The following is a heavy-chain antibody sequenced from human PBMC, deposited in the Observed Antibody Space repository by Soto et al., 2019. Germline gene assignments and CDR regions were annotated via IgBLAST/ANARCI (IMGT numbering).Heavy chain of an antibody. V-gene: IGHV3-74*03. J-gene: IGHJ5*02. CDR3: TRAAWDCTSASCLINH. D-gene: IGHD2-2*01. Sequence: PGGSLRLSCAASGYTFSSFWMHWARQVPGKGLVWVSRINSDGSSTTYAESAKGRFTISRDNAKNTLYLQMNSLRAEDTAVYYCTRAAWDCTSASCLINHWGQGALVTVSS. CDR1: GYTFSSFW. CDR2: INSDGSST.